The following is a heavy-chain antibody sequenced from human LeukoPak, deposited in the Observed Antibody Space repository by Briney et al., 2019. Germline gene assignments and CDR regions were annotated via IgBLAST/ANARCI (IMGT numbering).Heavy chain of an antibody. D-gene: IGHD6-13*01. V-gene: IGHV1-2*02. CDR1: GYTFSDYY. CDR3: AXXXXXXXXXXXLVPDY. CDR2: INPNSGGT. J-gene: IGHJ4*02. Sequence: ASVKVSCTGSGYTFSDYYLHWVRQAPGQGLEWMGWINPNSGGTNYSQKFQGRVTMTRDTSISTAYMELSRLRSDDTAVHYCAXXXXXXXXXXXLVPDYWGQGTLVTVSS.